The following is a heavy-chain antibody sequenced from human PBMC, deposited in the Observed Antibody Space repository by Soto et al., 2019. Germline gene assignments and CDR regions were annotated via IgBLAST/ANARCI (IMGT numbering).Heavy chain of an antibody. D-gene: IGHD3-10*01. J-gene: IGHJ1*01. CDR3: AREFYSSGNSKYFQY. CDR2: IWYDGINQ. CDR1: GFTFSSYG. Sequence: QVQLVESGGGVVQPGRSLRLSCAASGFTFSSYGMHWVRQAPGKGLEWVAVIWYDGINQYYADSVKGRFTISRDNSKNTMYLQMNNLRAEDTAVYYCAREFYSSGNSKYFQYWGQGTPVTVSS. V-gene: IGHV3-33*01.